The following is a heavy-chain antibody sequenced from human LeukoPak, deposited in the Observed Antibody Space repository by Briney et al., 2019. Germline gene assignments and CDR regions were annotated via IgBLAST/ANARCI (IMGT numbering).Heavy chain of an antibody. CDR3: ASLPSMVRGVIIGDYFDY. CDR2: IYPGDSDT. V-gene: IGHV5-51*01. CDR1: GYSFTSYW. D-gene: IGHD3-10*01. J-gene: IGHJ4*02. Sequence: GESLKISCNGSGYSFTSYWIGWVRQMPGKGLEWMGIIYPGDSDTRYSPSFQGQVTISADKSISTAYLQWSSLKASDTAMYYCASLPSMVRGVIIGDYFDYWGQGTLVTVSS.